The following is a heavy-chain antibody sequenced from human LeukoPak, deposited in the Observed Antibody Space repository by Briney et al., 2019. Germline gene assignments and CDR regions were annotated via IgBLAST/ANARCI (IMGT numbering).Heavy chain of an antibody. Sequence: GGSLRLSCAASGFTFSSHAMHWVRQAPGKGLEYVSSISSNGGSTYYANSVKGRFTISRDNSKNTMYLQMGGLRAEDMAVYYCARDRSRSGYLSFDFWGQGTLVTVSS. CDR1: GFTFSSHA. V-gene: IGHV3-64*01. CDR3: ARDRSRSGYLSFDF. D-gene: IGHD3-22*01. CDR2: ISSNGGST. J-gene: IGHJ4*02.